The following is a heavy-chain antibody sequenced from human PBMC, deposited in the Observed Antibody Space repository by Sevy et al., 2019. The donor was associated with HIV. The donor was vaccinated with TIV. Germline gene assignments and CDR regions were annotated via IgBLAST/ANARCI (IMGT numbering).Heavy chain of an antibody. J-gene: IGHJ6*02. CDR1: GFTFSSYW. D-gene: IGHD4-4*01. Sequence: GGSLRLSCTASGFTFSSYWMSWVRQAPGKGLEWVANIKQDGSEKYYVDSVKGRFTISRDNAKNSLYLQMNSLRAEDTAVYYCARDSDLDDSNPWYYYYGMDVWGQGTTVTVSS. V-gene: IGHV3-7*01. CDR3: ARDSDLDDSNPWYYYYGMDV. CDR2: IKQDGSEK.